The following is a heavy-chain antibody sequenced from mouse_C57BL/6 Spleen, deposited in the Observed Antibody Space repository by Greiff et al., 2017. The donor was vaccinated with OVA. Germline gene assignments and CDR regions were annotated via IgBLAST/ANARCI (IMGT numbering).Heavy chain of an antibody. CDR3: AREGGYYSNWYFDV. Sequence: VQLQQPGAELVKPGASVKMSCKASGYTFTSYWITWVKQRPGQGLEWIGDIYPGSGSTNYNEKFKSKATLTVDTSSSTAYMQLSSLTSEDSAVYYCAREGGYYSNWYFDVWGKGTTVTVSS. J-gene: IGHJ1*03. V-gene: IGHV1-55*01. D-gene: IGHD2-5*01. CDR1: GYTFTSYW. CDR2: IYPGSGST.